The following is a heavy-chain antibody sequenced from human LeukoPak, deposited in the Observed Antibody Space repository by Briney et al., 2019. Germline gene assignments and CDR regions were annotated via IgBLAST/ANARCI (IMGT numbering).Heavy chain of an antibody. J-gene: IGHJ3*02. CDR1: GFTFDDYA. CDR2: ISWNSGSI. Sequence: GRSLRLSCAASGFTFDDYAMPWVRQAPGKGLEWVSGISWNSGSIGYADSVKGRFTISRDNAKNSLYLQMNSLRAEDTALYYCAKSGRLWFGELLYDAFDIWGQGTMVTVSS. D-gene: IGHD3-10*01. V-gene: IGHV3-9*01. CDR3: AKSGRLWFGELLYDAFDI.